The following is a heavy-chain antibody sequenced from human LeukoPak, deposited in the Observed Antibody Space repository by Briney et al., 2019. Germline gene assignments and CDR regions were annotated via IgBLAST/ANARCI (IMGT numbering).Heavy chain of an antibody. V-gene: IGHV3-7*01. D-gene: IGHD3-16*01. J-gene: IGHJ4*02. CDR1: GFTFSSYW. Sequence: GGSLRLSCAASGFTFSSYWMSWVRQAPGKGLEWVANIKQDGSEKYYVDSVKGRFTISRDNAKNSLYLQMNSLRAEDTAVYYCAREGFTLGDYFDYWGQGTLATVSS. CDR2: IKQDGSEK. CDR3: AREGFTLGDYFDY.